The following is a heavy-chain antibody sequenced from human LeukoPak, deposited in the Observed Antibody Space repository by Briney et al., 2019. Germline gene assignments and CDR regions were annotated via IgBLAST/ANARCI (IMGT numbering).Heavy chain of an antibody. V-gene: IGHV3-9*01. J-gene: IGHJ4*02. CDR2: ISWNSGSI. D-gene: IGHD3-10*01. CDR3: AKDKEGTYYYGSGSLDY. Sequence: PGGSLRLSCAASGFTFDDYAMHWVRQAPGKGLEWVSGISWNSGSIGYADSVKGRFTISRDNAKNSLYLQMNSLRAEDTALYYCAKDKEGTYYYGSGSLDYWGQGTLVTVSS. CDR1: GFTFDDYA.